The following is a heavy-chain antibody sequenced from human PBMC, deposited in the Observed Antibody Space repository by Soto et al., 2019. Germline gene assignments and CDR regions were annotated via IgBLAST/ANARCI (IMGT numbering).Heavy chain of an antibody. V-gene: IGHV4-39*01. D-gene: IGHD3-9*01. CDR1: GGSISSSSYY. Sequence: SETLSLTCTVSGGSISSSSYYWGWIRQPPGKGLEWIGSIYYSGSTYYNPSLKSRVTISVDTSKNQFSLKLSSVTAADTAVYYCARQPRILNGYSGHFDSWGQGTLVTVSS. CDR3: ARQPRILNGYSGHFDS. J-gene: IGHJ4*02. CDR2: IYYSGST.